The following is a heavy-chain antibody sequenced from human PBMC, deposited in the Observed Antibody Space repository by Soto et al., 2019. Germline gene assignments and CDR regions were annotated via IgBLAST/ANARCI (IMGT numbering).Heavy chain of an antibody. CDR2: VYYSGST. J-gene: IGHJ4*02. D-gene: IGHD6-19*01. CDR1: GGSVSNKTYY. Sequence: PSETLSLTCSVSGGSVSNKTYYWSWIRQPPGKRLEWIGYVYYSGSTNYNPSLKSRVTISVDTSKNQFSLKLSSVTAADTAVYYCARGGGIAVAGSVLYYFDYWGQGTLVTVSS. V-gene: IGHV4-61*01. CDR3: ARGGGIAVAGSVLYYFDY.